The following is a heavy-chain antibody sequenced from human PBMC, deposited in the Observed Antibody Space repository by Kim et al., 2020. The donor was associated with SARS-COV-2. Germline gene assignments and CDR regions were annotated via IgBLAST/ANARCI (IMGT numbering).Heavy chain of an antibody. Sequence: GGSLRLSCATSGFTFSDSPIHWVRQASGKGLEWVGRIRSRVYSYATSYAASVKGRFTISRDDSESTAYLQMNSLKTEDTAVYYCTRIPGTTLAVRDAFDV. CDR1: GFTFSDSP. V-gene: IGHV3-73*01. CDR3: TRIPGTTLAVRDAFDV. D-gene: IGHD1-1*01. J-gene: IGHJ3*01. CDR2: IRSRVYSYAT.